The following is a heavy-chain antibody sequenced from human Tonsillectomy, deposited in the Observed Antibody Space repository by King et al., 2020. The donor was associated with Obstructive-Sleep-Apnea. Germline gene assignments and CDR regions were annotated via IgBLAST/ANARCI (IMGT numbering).Heavy chain of an antibody. CDR3: AKDGPWFRQQQPQSLEY. J-gene: IGHJ4*02. D-gene: IGHD6-13*01. Sequence: VQLVESGGGVVQPGGSLRLSCAASGFTFSSYGMHWVRQAPGKGLEWVAFIRYDGSNQYYADSVKGRFTISRDNSKNTLYLQMNSLRAEDTAVYYCAKDGPWFRQQQPQSLEYWGQGTLVTVSS. V-gene: IGHV3-30*02. CDR2: IRYDGSNQ. CDR1: GFTFSSYG.